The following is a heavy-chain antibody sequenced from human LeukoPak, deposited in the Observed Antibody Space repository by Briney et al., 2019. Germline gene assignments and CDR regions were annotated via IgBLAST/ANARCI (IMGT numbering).Heavy chain of an antibody. Sequence: GGSLRLSCAASGFTFDDYAMHWVRQAPGKGLEWVSGISWNSGSIGYADSVKGRFTISRDNAKNSLYLQMNSLRAEDTALYYCAKDGDGPQWLVEPLFDYWGQGTLVTVSS. D-gene: IGHD6-19*01. V-gene: IGHV3-9*01. J-gene: IGHJ4*02. CDR2: ISWNSGSI. CDR1: GFTFDDYA. CDR3: AKDGDGPQWLVEPLFDY.